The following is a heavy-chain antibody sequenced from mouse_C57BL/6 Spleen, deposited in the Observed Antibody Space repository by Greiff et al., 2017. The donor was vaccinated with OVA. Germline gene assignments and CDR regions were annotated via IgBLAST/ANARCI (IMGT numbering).Heavy chain of an antibody. V-gene: IGHV5-12*01. Sequence: EVQVVESGGGLVQPGGSLKLSCAASGFTFSDYYMYWVRQTPEKRLEWVAYISNGGGSTYYPDTVQGRFTISRDNAKNPLYLQMSRLKSEDTAMYYCARGGYGNYGFAYWGQGTLVTVSA. CDR2: ISNGGGST. D-gene: IGHD2-1*01. CDR3: ARGGYGNYGFAY. J-gene: IGHJ3*01. CDR1: GFTFSDYY.